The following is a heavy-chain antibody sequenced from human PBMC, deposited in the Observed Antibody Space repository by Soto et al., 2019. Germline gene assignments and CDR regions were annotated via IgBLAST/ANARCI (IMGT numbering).Heavy chain of an antibody. D-gene: IGHD2-2*01. CDR2: IIPIFGTA. CDR3: ASLVVPAADYNWFDP. V-gene: IGHV1-69*06. Sequence: SVKVSCKASGGTFSSYAISWVRQAPGQGLEWMGGIIPIFGTANYAQKFQGRVTITADKSTSTAYMELGSLRSEDTAEYYCASLVVPAADYNWFDPWGQGTLVTVS. CDR1: GGTFSSYA. J-gene: IGHJ5*02.